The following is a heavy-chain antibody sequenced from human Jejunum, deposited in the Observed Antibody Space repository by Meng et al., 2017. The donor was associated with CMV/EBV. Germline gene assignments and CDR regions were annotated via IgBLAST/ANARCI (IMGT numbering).Heavy chain of an antibody. J-gene: IGHJ6*02. Sequence: LSSYARGWVRQAPGKGLEWVSAISGSGDSTYYADSVKGRFTISRDNSKNTLYLQMNSLRAEDTAVYYCAKALMYSSGYYYYGMDVWGQGTTVTVSS. V-gene: IGHV3-23*01. CDR3: AKALMYSSGYYYYGMDV. CDR1: LSSYA. CDR2: ISGSGDST. D-gene: IGHD6-19*01.